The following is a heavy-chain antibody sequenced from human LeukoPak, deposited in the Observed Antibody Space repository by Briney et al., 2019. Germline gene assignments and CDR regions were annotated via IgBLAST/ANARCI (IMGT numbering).Heavy chain of an antibody. V-gene: IGHV3-23*01. CDR1: GFTFGTYA. J-gene: IGHJ1*01. Sequence: EPGGSLRLSCAASGFTFGTYAMSWVRQAPGKGLEWVSAISGSGGSTFYADSVKGRFTISRDNSKNTLYLQMNSLRAEDTAVYYCATQFFCSGGSCPNEFQHWGQGTLVTVSS. CDR2: ISGSGGST. D-gene: IGHD2-15*01. CDR3: ATQFFCSGGSCPNEFQH.